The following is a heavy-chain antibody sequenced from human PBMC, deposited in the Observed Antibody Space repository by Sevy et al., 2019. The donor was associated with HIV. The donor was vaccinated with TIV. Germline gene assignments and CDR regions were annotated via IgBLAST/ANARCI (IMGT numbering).Heavy chain of an antibody. V-gene: IGHV3-48*04. CDR2: ISGSDNTI. CDR3: ARDHVKDGDLGDYYYFAMDV. CDR1: GFIFSTYG. D-gene: IGHD4-17*01. J-gene: IGHJ6*02. Sequence: GGSLRLSCTASGFIFSTYGIHWVRQAPGKGLEWVSYISGSDNTIYYADSVKGRFTISRDNAKNSLYLQMNTLRAEDTAVYYCARDHVKDGDLGDYYYFAMDVWGPGTTVTVSS.